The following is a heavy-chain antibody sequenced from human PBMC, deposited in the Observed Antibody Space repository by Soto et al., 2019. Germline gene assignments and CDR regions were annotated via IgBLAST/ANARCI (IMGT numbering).Heavy chain of an antibody. Sequence: GGSLRLSCAASGFTFSSYAMSWVRQAPGKGLERVSAISGSGGSTYYADSVKGRFTISRDNSKNTLYLQMNSLRAEDTAVYYCAKDRAAAGTISPHYFDYWGQGTLVTVSS. D-gene: IGHD6-13*01. CDR1: GFTFSSYA. V-gene: IGHV3-23*01. CDR3: AKDRAAAGTISPHYFDY. J-gene: IGHJ4*02. CDR2: ISGSGGST.